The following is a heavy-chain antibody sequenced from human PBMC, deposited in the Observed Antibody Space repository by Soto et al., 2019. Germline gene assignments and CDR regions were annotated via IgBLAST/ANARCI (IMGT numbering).Heavy chain of an antibody. J-gene: IGHJ6*02. Sequence: SETLSLTCSVSVGSISNKRYYWGWIRQPPGRGLEWIGTFYYSENTYCNPSLKSRVTISVDTSKNQFSLKLSSVTAADTAVYYCAKLAGYCSGNSCHGDYAMDVWGQGTTVT. D-gene: IGHD2-2*01. CDR3: AKLAGYCSGNSCHGDYAMDV. CDR2: FYYSENT. V-gene: IGHV4-39*01. CDR1: VGSISNKRYY.